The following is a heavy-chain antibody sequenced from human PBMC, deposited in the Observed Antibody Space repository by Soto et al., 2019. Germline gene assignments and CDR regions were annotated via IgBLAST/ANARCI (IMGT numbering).Heavy chain of an antibody. D-gene: IGHD6-13*01. CDR3: VRFGGAAAGPGDY. CDR2: ISSSGTTI. Sequence: GSLRLSCVASEFTFSSYEMNWVLQAPGKGLEWVSYISSSGTTIYYTDSVKGRFTISGDNAKKSLYLQMNSLRAEDTAVYYCVRFGGAAAGPGDYWGQGTLVTVSS. CDR1: EFTFSSYE. J-gene: IGHJ4*02. V-gene: IGHV3-48*03.